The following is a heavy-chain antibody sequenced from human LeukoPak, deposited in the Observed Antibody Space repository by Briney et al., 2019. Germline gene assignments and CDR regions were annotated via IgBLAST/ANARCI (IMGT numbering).Heavy chain of an antibody. CDR2: VSAGSGNT. V-gene: IGHV1-3*01. CDR3: ARSSGDLYYYYYAMDV. D-gene: IGHD3-22*01. Sequence: ASVTVSSTASGYTFTTYAIHWLRQAPGQRLEWMGWVSAGSGNTKYSQKFQGRVTITRDTSASTAYMELSSLRSEDTSVYYCARSSGDLYYYYYAMDVWGQGTTVTVSS. CDR1: GYTFTTYA. J-gene: IGHJ6*02.